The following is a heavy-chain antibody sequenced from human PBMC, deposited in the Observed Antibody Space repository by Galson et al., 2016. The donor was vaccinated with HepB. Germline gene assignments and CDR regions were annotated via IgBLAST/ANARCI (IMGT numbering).Heavy chain of an antibody. CDR2: INPNSGGT. D-gene: IGHD5-12*01. J-gene: IGHJ2*01. Sequence: SVKVSCKASGYTFTGYYIHWVRQAPGQGLEWMGRINPNSGGTNYAQKFQGRVTMTRDTSISTAYMELSRLRSDDTAVYYCARLPTITLRYFDLWGRGTLVTVSS. CDR1: GYTFTGYY. V-gene: IGHV1-2*06. CDR3: ARLPTITLRYFDL.